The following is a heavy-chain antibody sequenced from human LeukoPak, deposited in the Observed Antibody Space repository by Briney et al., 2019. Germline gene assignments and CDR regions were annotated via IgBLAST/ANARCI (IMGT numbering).Heavy chain of an antibody. CDR1: GYTVTSYG. Sequence: GSVKVSCQASGYTVTSYGISWVRQAPGHGLEWMGGISAYNGNTNYAQKLQRRVTMTTDTSTSTAYMELRSLRSDDTGVYYCARATGYSGYDFDYWGQGTLVTVSS. D-gene: IGHD5-12*01. V-gene: IGHV1-18*01. CDR2: ISAYNGNT. CDR3: ARATGYSGYDFDY. J-gene: IGHJ4*02.